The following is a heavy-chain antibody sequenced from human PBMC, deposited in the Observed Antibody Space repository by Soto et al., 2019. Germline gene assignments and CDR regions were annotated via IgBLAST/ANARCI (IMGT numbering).Heavy chain of an antibody. Sequence: QVQLVESGGGSVKPGGSLRLSCGASGFTLSDFYMSWIRQAPGKVLEWVSCMSSSGATIHYADSVKSRFTISRDNAMNSLYLQMNSLRAEDTAVYYCARGSSQVDYWGQGTLVTVSS. CDR3: ARGSSQVDY. CDR1: GFTLSDFY. V-gene: IGHV3-11*01. J-gene: IGHJ4*02. CDR2: MSSSGATI.